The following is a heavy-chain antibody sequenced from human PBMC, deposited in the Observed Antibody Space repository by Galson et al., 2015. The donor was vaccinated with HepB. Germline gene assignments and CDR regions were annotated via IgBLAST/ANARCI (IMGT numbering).Heavy chain of an antibody. CDR1: GFTFSRSD. D-gene: IGHD3-16*01. V-gene: IGHV3-23*01. CDR3: AKDNSGLPYDYVWGASRKNWFDP. CDR2: ISGSGSGT. Sequence: SLRLSCAASGFTFSRSDMSWVRQAPGKGLEWVSSISGSGSGTYYADSAKGRFTISRDNSENTLYLHMSSLRADDTALYYCAKDNSGLPYDYVWGASRKNWFDPWGQGTLVTVSS. J-gene: IGHJ5*02.